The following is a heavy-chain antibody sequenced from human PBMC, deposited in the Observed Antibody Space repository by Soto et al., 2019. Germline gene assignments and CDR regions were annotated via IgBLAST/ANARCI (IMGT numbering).Heavy chain of an antibody. CDR2: IRSKAYGGTT. V-gene: IGHV3-49*03. CDR3: TRDPYYDYIWGSYRPQPPFDY. D-gene: IGHD3-16*02. Sequence: PGGSLRLSCTASGFTFGDYAMSWFRQAPGKGQEWVGFIRSKAYGGTTEYAASVKGRFTISRDDSKSIAYLQMNSLKTEDTAVYFCTRDPYYDYIWGSYRPQPPFDYSGQGTLVTVSS. J-gene: IGHJ4*02. CDR1: GFTFGDYA.